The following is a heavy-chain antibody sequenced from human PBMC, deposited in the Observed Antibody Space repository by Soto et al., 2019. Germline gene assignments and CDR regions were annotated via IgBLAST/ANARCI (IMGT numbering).Heavy chain of an antibody. J-gene: IGHJ5*02. D-gene: IGHD3-22*01. V-gene: IGHV3-30*18. CDR3: AKVDLITMIVGNGLDP. CDR1: GFTFSSYG. CDR2: ISYDGSNK. Sequence: TGGSLRLSCAASGFTFSSYGMHWVRQAPGKGLEWVAVISYDGSNKYYADSVKGRFTISRDNSKNTLYLQMNSLRAEDTAVYYCAKVDLITMIVGNGLDPWGQGTLVTVSS.